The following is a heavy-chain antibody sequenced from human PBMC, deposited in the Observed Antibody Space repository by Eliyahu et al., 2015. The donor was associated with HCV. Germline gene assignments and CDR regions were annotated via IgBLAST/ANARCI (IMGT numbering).Heavy chain of an antibody. CDR3: ATGHYSNSL. J-gene: IGHJ4*02. CDR2: INPRSAGGAT. D-gene: IGHD4-11*01. V-gene: IGHV3-15*01. CDR1: GFLFKRRL. Sequence: HLAESGGDLVKPGGSLRLAXGASGFLFKRRLXELDPPGSRGGGWGVFGRINPRSAGGATVYSASVRGRFTISRDDSKNMLFLQMNSLTSDDTGVYYCATGHYSNSLGGPGTRVIVS.